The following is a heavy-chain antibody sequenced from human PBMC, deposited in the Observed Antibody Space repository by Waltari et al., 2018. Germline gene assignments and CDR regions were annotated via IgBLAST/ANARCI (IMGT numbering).Heavy chain of an antibody. J-gene: IGHJ4*02. Sequence: QVQLVQSGAEVNKPGASVKVSCRASGYTFTDYYIHWVRQAPGQGLEWMGWNNPKRGGTNCAKNCQGRVTMTRDTSISTAYLELSGLLSDDTAVYYCARVDRRRVVGPISFLCFFDYWGQGTLVTVSS. CDR2: NNPKRGGT. D-gene: IGHD3-16*02. V-gene: IGHV1-2*02. CDR1: GYTFTDYY. CDR3: ARVDRRRVVGPISFLCFFDY.